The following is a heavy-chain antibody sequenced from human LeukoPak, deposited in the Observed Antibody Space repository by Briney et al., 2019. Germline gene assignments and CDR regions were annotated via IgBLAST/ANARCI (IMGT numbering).Heavy chain of an antibody. V-gene: IGHV3-33*01. CDR1: GFTFSNYG. CDR3: AREWGRIAVAGGPGY. D-gene: IGHD6-19*01. Sequence: GRSLRLSCAVSGFTFSNYGMHWVRQAPGKGLEWLTLIWYDGHTKSYADSVKGRFTVSRDNSKNTLYLQMDNLRDEDTAVYYCAREWGRIAVAGGPGYWGQGTLVTVSS. J-gene: IGHJ4*02. CDR2: IWYDGHTK.